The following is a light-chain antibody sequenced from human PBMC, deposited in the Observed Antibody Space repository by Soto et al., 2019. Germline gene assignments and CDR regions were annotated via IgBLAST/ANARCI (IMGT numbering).Light chain of an antibody. J-gene: IGKJ1*01. CDR2: DVS. CDR3: HQRGGWPAT. CDR1: HSVGIN. Sequence: EIVLTQSPTTLSLSPGERATLSCRASHSVGINLAWYQQKPGQSPRLLIYDVSNRATGIPARFSGSGAGTDFTLTSPSLEPEDFAAYYCHQRGGWPATFGQGTRVEIK. V-gene: IGKV3-11*01.